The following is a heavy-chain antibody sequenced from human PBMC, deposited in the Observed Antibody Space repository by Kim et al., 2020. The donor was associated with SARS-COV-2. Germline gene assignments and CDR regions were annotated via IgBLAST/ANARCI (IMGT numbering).Heavy chain of an antibody. V-gene: IGHV1-69*05. CDR2: ISPLFGRS. J-gene: IGHJ4*02. D-gene: IGHD5-18*01. Sequence: SVKVSCKASGGTFRSYVFSWLRQAPGQGPEWIGGISPLFGRSNYAQRFRDRVTMTTDESTSTAFMELNSLRSEDTPVYFCAKEKGNTYGLDSWGQGSRV. CDR3: AKEKGNTYGLDS. CDR1: GGTFRSYV.